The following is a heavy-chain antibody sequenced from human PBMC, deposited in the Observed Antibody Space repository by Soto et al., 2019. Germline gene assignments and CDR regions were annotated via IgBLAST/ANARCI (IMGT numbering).Heavy chain of an antibody. D-gene: IGHD7-27*01. CDR2: VYYTGST. V-gene: IGHV4-59*11. CDR3: ARANWYSEY. Sequence: QVHLQESGPGLVKPSETLSLTCSVSGGSINNHYWSWIRQPPGKGLEWIGYVYYTGSTNYNPSLKSPVHLSVDTAQNPFPLNLTSLTAADTAIYYCARANWYSEYWGQGTLVTVSS. CDR1: GGSINNHY. J-gene: IGHJ4*02.